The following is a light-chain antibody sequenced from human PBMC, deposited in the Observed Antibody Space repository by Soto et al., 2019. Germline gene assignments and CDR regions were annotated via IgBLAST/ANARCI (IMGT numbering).Light chain of an antibody. V-gene: IGKV3-11*01. CDR1: QSVSSY. CDR2: DAS. Sequence: EIVLTQSPATLSLSPGERATLSCRASQSVSSYLAWYQQKPGQAPRLLIYDASNRATGIPARFSGSGSRTDFTLTISSLEPEDFAVYYCQQRSNWPPGALTFGGGTKVEIK. J-gene: IGKJ4*01. CDR3: QQRSNWPPGALT.